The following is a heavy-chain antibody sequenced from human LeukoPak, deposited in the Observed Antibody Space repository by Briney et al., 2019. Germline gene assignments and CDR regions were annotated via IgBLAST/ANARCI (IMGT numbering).Heavy chain of an antibody. D-gene: IGHD3-22*01. CDR1: GFTFSDYY. Sequence: PGGSLRLSCAASGFTFSDYYMSWIRQAPGKGLEWVSYISSSSSYTNYADSVKGRFTISRDDSRSTVDLQLSSLRPDDTAVYYCAREGHTSGYCGCFDNWGQGTAVAVSS. CDR2: ISSSSSYT. J-gene: IGHJ3*02. CDR3: AREGHTSGYCGCFDN. V-gene: IGHV3-11*06.